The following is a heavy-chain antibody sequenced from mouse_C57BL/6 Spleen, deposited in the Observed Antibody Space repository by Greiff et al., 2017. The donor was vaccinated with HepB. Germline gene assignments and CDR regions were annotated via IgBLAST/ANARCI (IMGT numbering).Heavy chain of an antibody. CDR3: TRGRDGSSSSYAMDD. V-gene: IGHV1-15*01. D-gene: IGHD1-1*01. CDR2: IDPETGGT. Sequence: QVQLQQSGAELVRPGASVTLSCKASGYTFTDYEMHWVKQTPVHGLEWIGAIDPETGGTAYNQKFKGKAILTADKSSSTAYMELRSLTSEDSAVYYCTRGRDGSSSSYAMDDWGQGTSVTVSS. CDR1: GYTFTDYE. J-gene: IGHJ4*01.